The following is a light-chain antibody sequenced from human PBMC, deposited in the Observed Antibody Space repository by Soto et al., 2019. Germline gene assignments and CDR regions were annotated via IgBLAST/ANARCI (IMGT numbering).Light chain of an antibody. V-gene: IGKV3-20*01. CDR3: QQYLSLPVT. CDR2: GAS. Sequence: EVVLTQSPATLSVSPGERATLSCRASQTVTSNYLAWYQQKPGQAPRLLIYGASSRATDIPHRFSGSGSGTDFTLTISRLEPEDFALYYCQQYLSLPVTFGQGTKVDIK. CDR1: QTVTSNY. J-gene: IGKJ2*01.